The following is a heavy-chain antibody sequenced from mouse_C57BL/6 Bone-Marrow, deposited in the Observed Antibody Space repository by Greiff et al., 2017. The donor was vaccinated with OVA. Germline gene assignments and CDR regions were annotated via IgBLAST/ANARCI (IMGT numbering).Heavy chain of an antibody. Sequence: DVKLQESVAELVRPGASVKLSCTASGFNIKNTYMHWVKQRPEQGLEWIGRIDPANGNTKYAPKFQGKATITADTSSNTAYLQLSSLTSEDTAIYYWASVGYDRYYAMDYWGQGTSVTVSS. V-gene: IGHV14-3*01. CDR1: GFNIKNTY. D-gene: IGHD2-2*01. J-gene: IGHJ4*01. CDR3: ASVGYDRYYAMDY. CDR2: IDPANGNT.